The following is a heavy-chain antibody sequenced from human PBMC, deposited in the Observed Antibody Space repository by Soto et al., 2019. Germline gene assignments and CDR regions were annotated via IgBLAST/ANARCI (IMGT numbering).Heavy chain of an antibody. J-gene: IGHJ4*02. CDR2: ISGGGDAS. CDR3: AKRPTDFWSGYWPSGY. V-gene: IGHV3-23*01. D-gene: IGHD3-3*01. CDR1: GFTFSSYA. Sequence: GGSLRLSCTAPGFTFSSYAMDWVRQAPGKGLEWLSAISGGGDASHYADSVKGRFTISRDNSKNTLFLQMSSLRAEDTAVYYCAKRPTDFWSGYWPSGYWGQGTLVTVSS.